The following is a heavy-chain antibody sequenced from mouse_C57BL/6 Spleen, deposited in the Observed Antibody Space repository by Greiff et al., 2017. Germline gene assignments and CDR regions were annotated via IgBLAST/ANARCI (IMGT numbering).Heavy chain of an antibody. V-gene: IGHV3-6*01. CDR3: TKGAERIYDGNFVAMDY. CDR2: LSYDGSN. J-gene: IGHJ4*01. CDR1: GYSITCGYY. D-gene: IGHD2-1*01. Sequence: EVKLVESGPGLVKPSQSLSLTCSVTGYSITCGYYWNWIRQFPGNKLEWMGYLSYDGSNNYNPSLKNRISITRDTSKNQFFLKLNSVTTADTATYYGTKGAERIYDGNFVAMDYWGQGTSVTVSS.